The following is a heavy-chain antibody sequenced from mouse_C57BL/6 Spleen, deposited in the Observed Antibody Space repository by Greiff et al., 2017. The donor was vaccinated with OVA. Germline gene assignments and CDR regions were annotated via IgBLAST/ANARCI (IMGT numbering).Heavy chain of an antibody. D-gene: IGHD1-1*01. Sequence: QVQLQQSGAELVRPGASVTLSCKASGYTFTDYEMHWVKQTPVHGLEWIGAIDPETGGTAYNQKFKGKAILTADKSSSTAYMELRSLTSEDSAVYYCTRCGHYGSQSMDYWGQGTSVTVSS. CDR3: TRCGHYGSQSMDY. CDR2: IDPETGGT. CDR1: GYTFTDYE. J-gene: IGHJ4*01. V-gene: IGHV1-15*01.